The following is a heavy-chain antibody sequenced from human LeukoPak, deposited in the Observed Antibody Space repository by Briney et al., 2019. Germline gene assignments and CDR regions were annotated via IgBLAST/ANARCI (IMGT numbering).Heavy chain of an antibody. D-gene: IGHD2-2*01. CDR2: ISSSSSYI. J-gene: IGHJ3*02. Sequence: GGSLRLSRAASGFTFSSYSMNWVRQAPGKGLEWVSSISSSSSYIYYADSVKGRFTISRDNAKNSLYLQMNSLRAEDTAVYYCARDAGQLLQRGAFDIWGQGTMVTVSS. V-gene: IGHV3-21*01. CDR1: GFTFSSYS. CDR3: ARDAGQLLQRGAFDI.